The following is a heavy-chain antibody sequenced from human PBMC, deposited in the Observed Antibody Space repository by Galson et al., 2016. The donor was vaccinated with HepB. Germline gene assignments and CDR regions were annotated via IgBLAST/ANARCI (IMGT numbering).Heavy chain of an antibody. Sequence: SLRLSCAASGFTFNNAWMSWVRQAPGKGLEWVGRIKSKTDGGTTHYAAPAKGRFTISRDDSRDTLYLHMNNLQSEDTAVYYCATDSYGVDPSLVGWGMDVWGQGTTVTVSS. V-gene: IGHV3-15*01. D-gene: IGHD2-8*01. CDR3: ATDSYGVDPSLVGWGMDV. J-gene: IGHJ6*02. CDR2: IKSKTDGGTT. CDR1: GFTFNNAW.